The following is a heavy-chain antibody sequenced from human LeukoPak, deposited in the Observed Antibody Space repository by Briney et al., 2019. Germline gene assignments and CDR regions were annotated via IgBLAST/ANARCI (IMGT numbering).Heavy chain of an antibody. CDR1: GGSISSHY. CDR2: IHYSEST. V-gene: IGHV4-59*11. CDR3: ARQVYSSSWSYYFDY. D-gene: IGHD6-13*01. Sequence: SETLSLTCAVSGGSISSHYWSWIRQPPGRGLEWIGSIHYSESTSYNSSLKSRVTISVDTSKNQFSLKLNSVTPADTAVYYCARQVYSSSWSYYFDYWGQGILVTVSS. J-gene: IGHJ4*02.